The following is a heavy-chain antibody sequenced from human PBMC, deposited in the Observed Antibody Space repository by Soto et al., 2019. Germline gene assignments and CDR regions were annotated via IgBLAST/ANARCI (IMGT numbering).Heavy chain of an antibody. D-gene: IGHD5-12*01. V-gene: IGHV1-69*12. CDR2: IIPIFGTA. Sequence: QVQLVQSGAEVKKPGSSVTVSCKASGGTFSSYTISWVRQAPGQGLEWMGGIIPIFGTANYAQKFQGRGTITADESTSTAHMELSSRRSEDTAVYYCARGNHRWLQLWYFDLWGRGTLVTVSS. J-gene: IGHJ2*01. CDR1: GGTFSSYT. CDR3: ARGNHRWLQLWYFDL.